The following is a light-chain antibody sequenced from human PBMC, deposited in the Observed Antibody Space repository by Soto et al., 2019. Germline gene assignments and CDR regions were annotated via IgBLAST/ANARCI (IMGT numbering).Light chain of an antibody. V-gene: IGKV3-20*01. Sequence: EIVLTQSPGTLSLSPGERATLSCRASQSVSSSYLAWYQQKPGQAPRLLMYGVSTRATDIPDRFSGSGSGTDFTLTISRLEPEDFAVYYCQQFGNSPLLTFGGGTKVQIK. CDR1: QSVSSSY. CDR3: QQFGNSPLLT. J-gene: IGKJ4*01. CDR2: GVS.